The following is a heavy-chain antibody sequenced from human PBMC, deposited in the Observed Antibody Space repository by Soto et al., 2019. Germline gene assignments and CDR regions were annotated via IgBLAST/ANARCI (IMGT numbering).Heavy chain of an antibody. D-gene: IGHD4-4*01. J-gene: IGHJ4*02. CDR3: ATNGMTTVTTFDY. CDR2: IIPIFGTA. CDR1: GGTFSSYA. V-gene: IGHV1-69*06. Sequence: GASVKVSCKASGGTFSSYAISWVLQAPGQGLEWMGGIIPIFGTANYAQKFQGRVTITADKSTSTAYMELSSLRSEDTAVYYCATNGMTTVTTFDYWGQGTLVTVSS.